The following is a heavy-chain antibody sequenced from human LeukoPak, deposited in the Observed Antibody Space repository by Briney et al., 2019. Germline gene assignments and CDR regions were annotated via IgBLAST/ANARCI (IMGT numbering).Heavy chain of an antibody. Sequence: PGGSLRLSCAASGFTFSSYGMHWVRQAPGKGLEWVAVISYDGSNKYYADSVKGRFTISRDNSKNTLYLQMNSLRAEDTAVYYCEKDLRQTPPNYRYTNGFDPGAQGTLVPVPP. V-gene: IGHV3-30*18. CDR1: GFTFSSYG. D-gene: IGHD5-24*01. J-gene: IGHJ5*02. CDR2: ISYDGSNK. CDR3: EKDLRQTPPNYRYTNGFDP.